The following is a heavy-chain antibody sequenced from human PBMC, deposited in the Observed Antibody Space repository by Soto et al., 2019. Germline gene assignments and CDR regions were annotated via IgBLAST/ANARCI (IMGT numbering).Heavy chain of an antibody. V-gene: IGHV3-21*01. J-gene: IGHJ4*02. CDR3: ARGPTVTTIDY. CDR1: GFTFSSYS. D-gene: IGHD4-17*01. Sequence: GGSLRLSCAASGFTFSSYSMNWVRQAPGKGLEWVSSISSSSSYIYYADSVKGRFTISRDNAKNSLYLQMNSLRAEDTAAYYCARGPTVTTIDYWGQGTLVNVSS. CDR2: ISSSSSYI.